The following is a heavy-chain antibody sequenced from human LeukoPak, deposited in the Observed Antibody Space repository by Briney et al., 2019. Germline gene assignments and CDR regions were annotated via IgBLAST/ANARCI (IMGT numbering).Heavy chain of an antibody. J-gene: IGHJ6*03. CDR2: IYYSGST. CDR3: ARGSFGYYYYMDV. CDR1: GGTHSRYY. Sequence: SETLTLTCTVSGGTHSRYYWSWLRQPPGKGLERIGYIYYSGSTNYNPSLKRRVNITGETSNNQFSLKLSSVTAADTAVYYCARGSFGYYYYMDVWGKGTTVTVSS. V-gene: IGHV4-59*12. D-gene: IGHD3-10*01.